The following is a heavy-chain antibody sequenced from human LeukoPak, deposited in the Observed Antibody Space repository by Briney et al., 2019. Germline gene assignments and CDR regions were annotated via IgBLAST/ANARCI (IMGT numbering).Heavy chain of an antibody. Sequence: GGSLRLSCTASGFTFGDYARSWVRQAPGKGLEWVGFIRSKAYGGTTEYAASVKGRFTISRDDSKSIAYLQMNSLKTEDTAVYYCTREQAGYYDILTGYTPSAFDIWGQGTMVTVSS. J-gene: IGHJ3*02. V-gene: IGHV3-49*04. CDR1: GFTFGDYA. CDR2: IRSKAYGGTT. CDR3: TREQAGYYDILTGYTPSAFDI. D-gene: IGHD3-9*01.